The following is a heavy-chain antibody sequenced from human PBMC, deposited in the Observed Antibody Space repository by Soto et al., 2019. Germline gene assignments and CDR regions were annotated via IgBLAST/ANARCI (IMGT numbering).Heavy chain of an antibody. V-gene: IGHV1-3*01. D-gene: IGHD3-10*01. CDR2: INAGSGNA. CDR1: GYSFQTYS. CDR3: AMNRLLWFEDCDP. Sequence: QVQLVQSGAEVKKPGASVKVSCKASGYSFQTYSIHWVRQAPGQRLEWMGSINAGSGNAKYSPKFQDRVTITRDTSATTAYMELSSLRSEDTAVDFCAMNRLLWFEDCDPWGQGTLVTVSS. J-gene: IGHJ5*02.